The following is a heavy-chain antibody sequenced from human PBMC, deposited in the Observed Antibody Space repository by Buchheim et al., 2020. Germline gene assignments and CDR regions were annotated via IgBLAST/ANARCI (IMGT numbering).Heavy chain of an antibody. V-gene: IGHV3-48*03. CDR1: GFTFSSYA. Sequence: EVQLLESGGGLVQPGGSLRLSCAASGFTFSSYAMSWVRQAPGKGLEWVSYISSSGSTIYYADSVKGRFTISRDNAKNSLYLQMNSLRAEDTAVYYCARVDYDFWSGYYTGLSGMDVWGQGTT. J-gene: IGHJ6*02. D-gene: IGHD3-3*01. CDR2: ISSSGSTI. CDR3: ARVDYDFWSGYYTGLSGMDV.